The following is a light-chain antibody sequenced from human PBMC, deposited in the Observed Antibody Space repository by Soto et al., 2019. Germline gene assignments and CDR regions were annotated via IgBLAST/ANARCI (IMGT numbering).Light chain of an antibody. CDR1: QSLLQTNGYNY. J-gene: IGKJ1*01. CDR3: MQALQTPWA. CDR2: LGS. Sequence: DIVMTQSPLSLPVTPGEPASISCRSSQSLLQTNGYNYLDWYLQKPGQSPQLLIYLGSNRASGVPDMFSGSGSGTDFTLKISRVEAEDVGVYYCMQALQTPWAFGQGTKVEIK. V-gene: IGKV2-28*01.